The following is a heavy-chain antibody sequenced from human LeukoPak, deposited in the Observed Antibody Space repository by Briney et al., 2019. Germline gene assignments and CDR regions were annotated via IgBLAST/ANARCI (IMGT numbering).Heavy chain of an antibody. J-gene: IGHJ5*02. CDR3: ARQIRWLRYWFDP. Sequence: SETLSLTCAVYGGSFSGYYWSWIRQPPGKGLEWIGEINHSGSTNYNPSLKSRVTISVDTSKNQFSLKLSYVTAVDTAVYYCARQIRWLRYWFDPWGQGTLVTVSS. D-gene: IGHD5-12*01. CDR2: INHSGST. CDR1: GGSFSGYY. V-gene: IGHV4-34*01.